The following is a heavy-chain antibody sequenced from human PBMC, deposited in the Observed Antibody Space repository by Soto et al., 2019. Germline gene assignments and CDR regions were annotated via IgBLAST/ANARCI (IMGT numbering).Heavy chain of an antibody. Sequence: ASVKVSCTASGYPFTGYYMHWVRQAPGQGLDWMGWINPNSGGTNYAQKFQGRVTMTRDTSISTAYMELSRLRSDDTAVYYCANILTYYYDSSGFQDFPFDYWGHGTLVTVSS. CDR3: ANILTYYYDSSGFQDFPFDY. J-gene: IGHJ4*01. CDR1: GYPFTGYY. CDR2: INPNSGGT. V-gene: IGHV1-2*02. D-gene: IGHD3-22*01.